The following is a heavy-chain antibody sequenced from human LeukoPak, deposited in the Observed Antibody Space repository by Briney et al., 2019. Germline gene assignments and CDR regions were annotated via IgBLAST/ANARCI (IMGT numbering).Heavy chain of an antibody. CDR3: AKARVTTGYYMQVDY. V-gene: IGHV3-48*03. Sequence: GGSLRLSCAASGFTFSSYEMNWVRQAPGKGLEWVSYISSSGSTKYYADSVKGRFTISRDNAKNSLYLQMISLRAEDTALYYCAKARVTTGYYMQVDYWGQGTLVTVSS. D-gene: IGHD3-9*01. CDR1: GFTFSSYE. CDR2: ISSSGSTK. J-gene: IGHJ4*02.